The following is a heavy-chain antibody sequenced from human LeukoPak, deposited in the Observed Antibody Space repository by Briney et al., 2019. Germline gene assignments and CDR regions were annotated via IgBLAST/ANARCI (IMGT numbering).Heavy chain of an antibody. Sequence: GGSLRLSCTASGFTFSNYWMHWARQGPGKGLVWVSRINSEGSSTSYADSVKGRFTISRDNAKNTVYLQMNSLRAEDTAVYYCARGGYNIDYWGQGTLVTVSS. CDR1: GFTFSNYW. CDR2: INSEGSST. D-gene: IGHD5-24*01. CDR3: ARGGYNIDY. V-gene: IGHV3-74*01. J-gene: IGHJ4*02.